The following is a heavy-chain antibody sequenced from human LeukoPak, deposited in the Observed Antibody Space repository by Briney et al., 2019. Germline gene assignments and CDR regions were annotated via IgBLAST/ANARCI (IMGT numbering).Heavy chain of an antibody. CDR1: GGSISSSSYY. CDR3: ARRVVEYSSGWYGGLH. CDR2: IYYSGST. Sequence: SETLSLTCTVSGGSISSSSYYWGWIRQPPGKGLEWIGSIYYSGSTYYNLSLKSRVTISVDTSKNQFSLKLSSVTAADTAVYYCARRVVEYSSGWYGGLHWGQGTLVTVSS. J-gene: IGHJ1*01. D-gene: IGHD6-19*01. V-gene: IGHV4-39*01.